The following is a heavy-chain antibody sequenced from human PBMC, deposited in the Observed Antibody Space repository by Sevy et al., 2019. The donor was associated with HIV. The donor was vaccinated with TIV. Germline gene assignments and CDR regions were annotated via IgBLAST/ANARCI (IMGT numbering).Heavy chain of an antibody. Sequence: ASVKVSCKVSGYTLTKLSMHWVRQVHGKGLEWMGSFDPEDGKRIYAQKFQGRFTMTEDTSTDTGYLDLNSLRSEDSAVYFCATTKDYYESSGDPFDYWGQGTLVTVSS. V-gene: IGHV1-24*01. CDR2: FDPEDGKR. D-gene: IGHD3-22*01. J-gene: IGHJ4*02. CDR3: ATTKDYYESSGDPFDY. CDR1: GYTLTKLS.